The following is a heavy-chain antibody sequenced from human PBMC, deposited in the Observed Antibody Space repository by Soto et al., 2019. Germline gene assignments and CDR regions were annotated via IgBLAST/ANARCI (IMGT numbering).Heavy chain of an antibody. J-gene: IGHJ4*02. V-gene: IGHV1-46*01. CDR2: INPSGGST. CDR1: GYTFTSYY. D-gene: IGHD2-2*01. Sequence: QVQLVQSGAEVKKPGASVKVSCKASGYTFTSYYMNWVRQAPGQGLEWMGIINPSGGSTSYAQKFQGRVTMTRDTSTSTVYMELSSLRSEDTAVYYCTLTRVDRTYYFDYWGQGTLVTVSS. CDR3: TLTRVDRTYYFDY.